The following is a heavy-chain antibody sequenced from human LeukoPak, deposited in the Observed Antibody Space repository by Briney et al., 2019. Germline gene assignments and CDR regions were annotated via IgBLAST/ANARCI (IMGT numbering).Heavy chain of an antibody. CDR1: GFTFSAYE. V-gene: IGHV3-48*03. Sequence: GGSLGLSCAASGFTFSAYEMNWVRQAPGKGLEWVSYISSSDSTIYYADSVKGRFTISRDNAKNSLYLQMNSLRAEDTAVYYCAREMDYYDSRPIDYWGQGTLVTVSS. J-gene: IGHJ4*02. CDR3: AREMDYYDSRPIDY. CDR2: ISSSDSTI. D-gene: IGHD3-22*01.